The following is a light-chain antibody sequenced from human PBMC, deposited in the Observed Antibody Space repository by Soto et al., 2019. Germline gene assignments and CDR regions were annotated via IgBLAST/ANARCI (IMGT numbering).Light chain of an antibody. V-gene: IGLV2-14*01. Sequence: QSALTQPASVSGSPGQSITISCTVTSSDVGGYNYVSWYQQHPGKAPKLMIYEVSNRPSGVSNRFSGSKSDNTASLTISGLQAEDEADYYCSSYTSSSTLYVFGTGTKVTVL. CDR2: EVS. CDR1: SSDVGGYNY. CDR3: SSYTSSSTLYV. J-gene: IGLJ1*01.